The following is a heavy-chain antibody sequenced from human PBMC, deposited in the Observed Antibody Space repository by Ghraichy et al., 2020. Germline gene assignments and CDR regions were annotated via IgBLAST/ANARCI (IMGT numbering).Heavy chain of an antibody. J-gene: IGHJ6*02. CDR3: AKGFYDSSGYYHYYYGMDV. V-gene: IGHV3-23*01. CDR1: GFTFSSYA. Sequence: GGSLRLSCAASGFTFSSYAMSWVRQAPGKGLEWVSAISGSGGSTYYADSVKGRFTISRDNSKNTLYLQMNSLRAEDTAVYYCAKGFYDSSGYYHYYYGMDVWGQGTTVTVSS. D-gene: IGHD3-22*01. CDR2: ISGSGGST.